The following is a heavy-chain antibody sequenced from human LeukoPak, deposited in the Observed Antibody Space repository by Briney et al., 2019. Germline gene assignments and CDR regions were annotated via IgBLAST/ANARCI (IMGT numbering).Heavy chain of an antibody. CDR1: GFTFSSYS. V-gene: IGHV3-21*01. Sequence: GGSLRLSCAASGFTFSSYSMNWVRQAPGKGLEWVSSISSSSSYIYYADSVKGRFTISRDNAKNSLYLQMNSLRAEDTAVYYCATVRNVDTAMLYYFDYWGQGTLVTVSS. J-gene: IGHJ4*02. CDR2: ISSSSSYI. D-gene: IGHD5-18*01. CDR3: ATVRNVDTAMLYYFDY.